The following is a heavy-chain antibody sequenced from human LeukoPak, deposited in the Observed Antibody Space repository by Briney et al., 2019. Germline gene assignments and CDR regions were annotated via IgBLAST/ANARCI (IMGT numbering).Heavy chain of an antibody. CDR1: GFTFSSYS. J-gene: IGHJ4*02. V-gene: IGHV3-64*01. D-gene: IGHD4-23*01. CDR2: ITSNGGTT. Sequence: GGSLRLSCAASGFTFSSYSMVWVRQAPGKGLEYVSGITSNGGTTYYGNSVKGRFTISRDNSKDTLYLQMGSLRTEDMAVYYCARGIRWASDYWGQGTPVTVAP. CDR3: ARGIRWASDY.